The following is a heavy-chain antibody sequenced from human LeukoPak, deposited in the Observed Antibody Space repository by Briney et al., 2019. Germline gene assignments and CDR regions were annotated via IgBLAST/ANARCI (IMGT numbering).Heavy chain of an antibody. D-gene: IGHD6-13*01. CDR3: ARLAAAGPTYDRY. V-gene: IGHV5-51*04. CDR2: IYPGDYHT. Sequence: GGALEISCQGSGSIFTSYWIGWVRQVPGKGLEWMGIIYPGDYHTRYSPPFQGQVTISADKPISTAYLQWSSLKASDTAMYYCARLAAAGPTYDRYWGQGTLVTVSS. J-gene: IGHJ4*02. CDR1: GSIFTSYW.